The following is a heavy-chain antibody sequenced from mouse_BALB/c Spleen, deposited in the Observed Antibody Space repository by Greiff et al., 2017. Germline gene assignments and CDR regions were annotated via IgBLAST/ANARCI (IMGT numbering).Heavy chain of an antibody. CDR1: GYSITSDYA. V-gene: IGHV3-2*02. D-gene: IGHD1-2*01. J-gene: IGHJ2*01. CDR3: ARSPALYYFDY. CDR2: ISYSGST. Sequence: EVMLVESGPGLVKPSQSLSLTCTVTGYSITSDYAWNWIRQFPGNKLEWMGYISYSGSTSYNPSLKSRISITRDTSKNQFFLQLNSVTTEDTATYYCARSPALYYFDYWGQGTTLTVSS.